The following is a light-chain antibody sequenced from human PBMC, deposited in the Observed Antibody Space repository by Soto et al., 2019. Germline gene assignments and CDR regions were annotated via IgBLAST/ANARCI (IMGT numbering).Light chain of an antibody. CDR3: HQYGSSPQT. CDR2: GAS. Sequence: EIVLTQSPGTLSLSPGERVALSCRATQSVSSSNLAWYQQKPGQAPRVLIFGASSRATGIPDRFSGSGSGRDFTLTIDGLEPEDSAVYYCHQYGSSPQTFGQGTKVEIK. CDR1: QSVSSSN. V-gene: IGKV3-20*01. J-gene: IGKJ1*01.